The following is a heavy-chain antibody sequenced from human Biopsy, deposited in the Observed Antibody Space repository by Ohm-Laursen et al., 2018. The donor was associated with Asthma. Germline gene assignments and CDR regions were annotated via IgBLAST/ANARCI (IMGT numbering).Heavy chain of an antibody. Sequence: ASVKVSCKASGYSLTDLSMHWVRQAPGQGLEWMGGHDHEEGGTVNARRFQGRVTMTEDTSTDTAYMELGSLSSDDTAVYYCASDFPKDYVRYNFQFWGQGTLVTVSS. CDR1: GYSLTDLS. CDR2: HDHEEGGT. D-gene: IGHD4-17*01. CDR3: ASDFPKDYVRYNFQF. V-gene: IGHV1-24*01. J-gene: IGHJ4*02.